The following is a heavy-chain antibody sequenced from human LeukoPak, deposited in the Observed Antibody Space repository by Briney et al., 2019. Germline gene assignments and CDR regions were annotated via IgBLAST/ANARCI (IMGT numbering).Heavy chain of an antibody. CDR3: ARGRLSLTGYYSTWGYYFDY. D-gene: IGHD3-9*01. J-gene: IGHJ4*02. CDR1: GGSISSGGYY. V-gene: IGHV4-31*03. Sequence: SETLSLTCTVSGGSISSGGYYWSWIRQHPGKGLEWIGYIYYSGSTYYNPSLKSRVTISVDTSKNQFSLKLSSVTAADTAVYYCARGRLSLTGYYSTWGYYFDYWGQGTLVTVSS. CDR2: IYYSGST.